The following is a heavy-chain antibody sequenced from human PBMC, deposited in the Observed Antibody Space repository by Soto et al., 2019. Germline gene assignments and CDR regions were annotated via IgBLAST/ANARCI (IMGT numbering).Heavy chain of an antibody. CDR1: GGTFSSYT. CDR2: IIPILGIA. Sequence: QVQLVQSGAEVKKPGSSVKVSCKASGGTFSSYTISWVRQAPGQGLEWMGRIIPILGIANYAQKFQGRVTITADKSTSKADMELSSLRSEDTAVYYCARGVAAAGPEYFQHWGQGTLVTVSS. V-gene: IGHV1-69*02. J-gene: IGHJ1*01. CDR3: ARGVAAAGPEYFQH. D-gene: IGHD6-13*01.